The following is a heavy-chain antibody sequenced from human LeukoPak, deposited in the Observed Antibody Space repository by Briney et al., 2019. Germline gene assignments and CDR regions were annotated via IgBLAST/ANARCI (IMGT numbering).Heavy chain of an antibody. D-gene: IGHD3-16*01. V-gene: IGHV3-48*01. Sequence: GGSLRLSCAASGFTFSSYSMNWVRQAPGKGLEWVSYISSSSSTIYYADSVKGRFTISRDDSKNSLYLQMNRLEIEDTAMYYCASSYVNSYPKDRIFDYWGQGTLVTVSS. CDR2: ISSSSSTI. J-gene: IGHJ4*02. CDR1: GFTFSSYS. CDR3: ASSYVNSYPKDRIFDY.